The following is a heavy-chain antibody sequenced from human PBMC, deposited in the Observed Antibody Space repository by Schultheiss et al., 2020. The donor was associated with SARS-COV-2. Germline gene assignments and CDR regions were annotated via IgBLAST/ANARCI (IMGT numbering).Heavy chain of an antibody. Sequence: GGSLRLSCAASGFTFSSYEMNWVRQAPGKGLEWVSYISSSNSTIYYADSVKGRFTISRDNAKNSLYLQMNSLRAEDTAVYYCARDRWSHYDFWSGYYRYYYYGMDVWGQGTTVTVSS. CDR3: ARDRWSHYDFWSGYYRYYYYGMDV. CDR2: ISSSNSTI. V-gene: IGHV3-48*03. CDR1: GFTFSSYE. J-gene: IGHJ6*02. D-gene: IGHD3-3*01.